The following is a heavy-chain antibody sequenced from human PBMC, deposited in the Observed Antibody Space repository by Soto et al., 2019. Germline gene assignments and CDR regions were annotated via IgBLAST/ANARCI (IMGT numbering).Heavy chain of an antibody. CDR2: ISGSGGST. V-gene: IGHV3-23*01. J-gene: IGHJ6*03. CDR1: GFTFSSYA. D-gene: IGHD2-8*01. Sequence: EVQLLESGGGLVQPGGSMRLSCAASGFTFSSYAMSWVRQAPGKGLEWVSAISGSGGSTYYADSVKGRFTISRDNSKNTLYLQMNSLRAEDTAVYYCAKDVWSARYYYMDVWGKGTTVTVS. CDR3: AKDVWSARYYYMDV.